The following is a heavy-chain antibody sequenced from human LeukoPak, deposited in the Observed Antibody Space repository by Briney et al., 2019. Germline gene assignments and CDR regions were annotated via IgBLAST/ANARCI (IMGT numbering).Heavy chain of an antibody. J-gene: IGHJ4*02. CDR1: GFTFSSYA. CDR3: AKDTVFKDFWSGYSDY. CDR2: ISGSGGST. V-gene: IGHV3-23*01. D-gene: IGHD3-3*01. Sequence: PGGSLRLSCAASGFTFSSYAMSWVRQAPGKGLEWVSAISGSGGSTYYADSVKGRFTISRDNSKNTLYLQMNSLRAEDTAVYYCAKDTVFKDFWSGYSDYWGQGTLVTVSS.